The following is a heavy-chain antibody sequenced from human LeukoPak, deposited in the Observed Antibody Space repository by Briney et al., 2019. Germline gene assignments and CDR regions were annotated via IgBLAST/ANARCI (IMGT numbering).Heavy chain of an antibody. V-gene: IGHV4-34*01. D-gene: IGHD3-10*01. Sequence: SETLSLTCAVYGGSFSGYYWSWIRQPPGKGLEWIGEINHSGSTNYNPSLKSRVTISVDTSKNQFSLKLSSVTAADTAVYYCARHIRVRGVIGSGYYYYYMDVWGKGTTVTISS. CDR1: GGSFSGYY. J-gene: IGHJ6*03. CDR3: ARHIRVRGVIGSGYYYYYMDV. CDR2: INHSGST.